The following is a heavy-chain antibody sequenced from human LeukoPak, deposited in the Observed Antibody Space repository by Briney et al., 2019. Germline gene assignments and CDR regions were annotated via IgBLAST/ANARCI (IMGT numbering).Heavy chain of an antibody. CDR1: GGSISSSNW. V-gene: IGHV4-4*02. Sequence: SETLSVTCAVSGGSISSSNWWSWVRQPPGKGLEWIGEIYHSGSTNYNPSLKSRVTISVDKSKNQFSLKLSSVTAADTAVYYCARDEDSSGSTIDYWGQGTLVTVSS. CDR3: ARDEDSSGSTIDY. D-gene: IGHD6-19*01. J-gene: IGHJ4*02. CDR2: IYHSGST.